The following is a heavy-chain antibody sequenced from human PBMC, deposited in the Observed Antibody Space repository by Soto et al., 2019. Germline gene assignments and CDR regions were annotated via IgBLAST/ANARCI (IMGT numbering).Heavy chain of an antibody. CDR3: ARDSQYDFWSGYWHY. J-gene: IGHJ4*02. D-gene: IGHD3-3*01. V-gene: IGHV4-59*01. CDR2: IYYSGST. Sequence: PSETLSLTCTVSGGSISSYYWSWIRQPPGKGLVWIGYIYYSGSTNYNPSLKSRVTISVDTPKNQFSLKLSSVTAADTAVYYCARDSQYDFWSGYWHYWGQGTLVTVSS. CDR1: GGSISSYY.